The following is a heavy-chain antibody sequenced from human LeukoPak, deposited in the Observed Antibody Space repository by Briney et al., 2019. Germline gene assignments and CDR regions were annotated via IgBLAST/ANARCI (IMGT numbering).Heavy chain of an antibody. CDR3: ARELYSGYDSTNWFDP. Sequence: SETLSLTCTVSGGSISSYYWSWIRQPAGKGLEWIGRIYTSGSTNYNPSLKSRVTMSVDTSKNQFSLKLSSVTAADTAVYYCARELYSGYDSTNWFDPWGQGTLVTVSS. D-gene: IGHD5-12*01. CDR1: GGSISSYY. CDR2: IYTSGST. V-gene: IGHV4-4*07. J-gene: IGHJ5*02.